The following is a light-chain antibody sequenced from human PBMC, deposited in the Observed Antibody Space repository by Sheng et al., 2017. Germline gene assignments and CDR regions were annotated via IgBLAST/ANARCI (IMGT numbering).Light chain of an antibody. CDR3: LQHNSYPLT. CDR2: AAS. V-gene: IGKV1-17*01. J-gene: IGKJ4*01. CDR1: QNIGNY. Sequence: DIQMTQSPSSLSSSLGDRVSITCRASQNIGNYLNWYQQKPGKAPKLLIYAASSLQSGVPSRFSGSGSGREFTLTISSLQPEDFATYYCLQHNSYPLTFGGGTKVEIK.